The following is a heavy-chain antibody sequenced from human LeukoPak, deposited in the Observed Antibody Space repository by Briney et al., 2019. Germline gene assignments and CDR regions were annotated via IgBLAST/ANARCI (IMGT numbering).Heavy chain of an antibody. CDR3: TTRTAGGWLRFDY. Sequence: PGRSLRLSCAASGFTFSSYGMHWVRQAPGKGLEWVAVISYDGSNKYYADSVKGRFTISRDNSKNTLYLQMNSLKTEDSAVYYCTTRTAGGWLRFDYWGQGTLVTVSS. D-gene: IGHD5-12*01. CDR2: ISYDGSNK. CDR1: GFTFSSYG. J-gene: IGHJ4*02. V-gene: IGHV3-30*03.